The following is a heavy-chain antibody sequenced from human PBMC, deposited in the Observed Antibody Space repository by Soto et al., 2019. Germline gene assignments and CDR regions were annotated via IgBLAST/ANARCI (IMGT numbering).Heavy chain of an antibody. CDR3: ARGRFFGVPNPYYYYGMDV. J-gene: IGHJ6*02. CDR1: GGSISSGGYY. V-gene: IGHV4-31*03. CDR2: IYYSGST. Sequence: SETLSLTCTVSGGSISSGGYYWSWIRQHPGKGLEWIGYIYYSGSTYYNPSLKSRVTISVDTSKNQFSLKLSSVTAADTAVYYCARGRFFGVPNPYYYYGMDVWGQGTTVTVSS. D-gene: IGHD3-3*01.